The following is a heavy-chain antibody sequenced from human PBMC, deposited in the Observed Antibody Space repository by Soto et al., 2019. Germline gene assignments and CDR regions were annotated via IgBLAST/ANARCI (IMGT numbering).Heavy chain of an antibody. CDR2: INTANGDT. V-gene: IGHV1-3*04. CDR3: GRGQATFDP. CDR1: GYTFTNYA. Sequence: QIQLVQSGAEMKKPGASVKVSCKASGYTFTNYAMHWVRQATGQRLEWMGRINTANGDTIYSQNFQGRVTITRDTSASTVYLELSSLRFEDTAVYYCGRGQATFDPWGQGTLVTVSS. J-gene: IGHJ5*02.